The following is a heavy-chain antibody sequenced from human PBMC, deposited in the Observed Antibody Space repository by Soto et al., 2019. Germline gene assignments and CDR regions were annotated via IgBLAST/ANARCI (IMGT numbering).Heavy chain of an antibody. CDR1: GFTFGDYA. D-gene: IGHD3-22*01. V-gene: IGHV3-49*03. J-gene: IGHJ3*02. Sequence: SLRLSCTASGFTFGDYAMSWFRQAPGKGLEWVGFIRSKAYGGTTEYAASVKGRFTISRDDSKSIAYLQMNSLKTEDTAVYYCTRSPTYYYDSSGPGEAFDIWGQGTMVTVSS. CDR2: IRSKAYGGTT. CDR3: TRSPTYYYDSSGPGEAFDI.